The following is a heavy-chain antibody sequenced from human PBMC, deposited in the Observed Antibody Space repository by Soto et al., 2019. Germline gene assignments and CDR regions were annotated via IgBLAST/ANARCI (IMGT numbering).Heavy chain of an antibody. CDR2: ISGSGGST. D-gene: IGHD3-3*01. J-gene: IGHJ4*02. CDR1: GFTFSSYA. CDR3: AKPITIFGVVTPNPTYFDY. Sequence: GGSLSLSCAASGFTFSSYAMSWVRQAPGKGLEWVSAISGSGGSTYYADSVKGRFTISRDNSKNTLYLQMNSLRAEDTAVYYCAKPITIFGVVTPNPTYFDYWGQGTLVTVSS. V-gene: IGHV3-23*01.